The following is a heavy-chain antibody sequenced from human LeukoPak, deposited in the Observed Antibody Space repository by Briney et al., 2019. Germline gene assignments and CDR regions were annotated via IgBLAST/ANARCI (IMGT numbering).Heavy chain of an antibody. CDR2: IRSKANSYAT. V-gene: IGHV3-73*01. D-gene: IGHD5-12*01. Sequence: PGGSLRLYCAASGFTFSGSAMHWVRQASGKGREWVGHIRSKANSYATAYAASVKGRFTISRDDSKNTAYLQMNSLKSEDTAVYYCTRHDEGATISYYYYGMDVWGQGTTVTVSS. J-gene: IGHJ6*02. CDR1: GFTFSGSA. CDR3: TRHDEGATISYYYYGMDV.